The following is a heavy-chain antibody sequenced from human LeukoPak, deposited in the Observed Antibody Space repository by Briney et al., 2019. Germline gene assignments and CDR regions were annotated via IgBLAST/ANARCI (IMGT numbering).Heavy chain of an antibody. V-gene: IGHV1-69*05. CDR1: GGTFSSYA. D-gene: IGHD1-26*01. CDR2: IIPIFGTA. J-gene: IGHJ5*02. Sequence: SVEVSCKACGGTFSSYAISWVRQAPGQGLEWMGGIIPIFGTANYAQKFQGRVTITTDESTSTAYMELSSLRSEDTAVYYCATGVGATITNWFNPWGQGTLVTVSS. CDR3: ATGVGATITNWFNP.